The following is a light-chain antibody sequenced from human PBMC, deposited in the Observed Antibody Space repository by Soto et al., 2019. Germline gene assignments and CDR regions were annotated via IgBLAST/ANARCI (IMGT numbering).Light chain of an antibody. J-gene: IGKJ3*01. CDR2: GAS. CDR3: QQRSNWPPEFT. Sequence: ERLLTQSPGTLSLSPGETATLSCRASQSMSSDYVAWYQQKPGQAPRLLIFGASSRATGIPDRFSGSGSGTDFSLTINRLEPEDFAVYYCQQRSNWPPEFTFGPGTKVDIK. V-gene: IGKV3D-20*02. CDR1: QSMSSDY.